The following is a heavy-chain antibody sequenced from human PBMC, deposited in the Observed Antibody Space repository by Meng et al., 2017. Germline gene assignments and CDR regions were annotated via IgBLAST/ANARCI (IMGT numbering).Heavy chain of an antibody. CDR3: AAQKSRITGDDAFDI. D-gene: IGHD7-27*01. CDR1: GFTFDDYT. V-gene: IGHV3-43*01. Sequence: GESLKISCAASGFTFDDYTMHWVRQAPGKGLERVSLISWDGGSTYYADSVKGRFTISRDNSKNSLYLQMNSLRTEDTALYYCAAQKSRITGDDAFDIWGQGTMVTVSS. CDR2: ISWDGGST. J-gene: IGHJ3*02.